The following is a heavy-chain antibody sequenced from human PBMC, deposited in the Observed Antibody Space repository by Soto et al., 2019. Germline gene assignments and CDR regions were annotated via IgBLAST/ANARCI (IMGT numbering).Heavy chain of an antibody. Sequence: GGSLRLSCAASGFSFSDFWMTWVRQAPGKGLEWVANIKQDGSAKYYVDSVKGRFTISRDNAKSSLFLQMNSLRPDDTALYYCAKDMKWGGMTTIHYFDSWGQGTLVTVSS. CDR2: IKQDGSAK. V-gene: IGHV3-7*03. J-gene: IGHJ4*02. D-gene: IGHD4-17*01. CDR3: AKDMKWGGMTTIHYFDS. CDR1: GFSFSDFW.